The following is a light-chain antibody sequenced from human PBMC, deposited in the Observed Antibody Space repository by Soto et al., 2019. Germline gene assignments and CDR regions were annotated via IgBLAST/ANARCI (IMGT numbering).Light chain of an antibody. CDR3: AAWDDSLNGHVV. Sequence: SVLTQPPSASGTPGQRVTISCSGSRSNIGSNTVNWYQQLPGTAPKLLIYSNNQRPSGVPDRFSGSKSGTSASLAISGLQSEDEADYYCAAWDDSLNGHVVFGGGTKRTVL. CDR2: SNN. CDR1: RSNIGSNT. J-gene: IGLJ2*01. V-gene: IGLV1-44*01.